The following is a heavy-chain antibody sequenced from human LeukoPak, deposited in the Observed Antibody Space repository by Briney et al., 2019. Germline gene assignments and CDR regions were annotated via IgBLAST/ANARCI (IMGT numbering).Heavy chain of an antibody. CDR2: ISYDGSNQ. CDR3: AKVRGSGEVSGWYYFDS. Sequence: GRSLRLSCVASGFTFSSYGMHWVRQAPGKGLEGEAFISYDGSNQYYVDSVKGRFTISRDNSKNTLYLQMNSLRPEDTAVYYCAKVRGSGEVSGWYYFDSWGQGTLVTVSS. V-gene: IGHV3-30*18. CDR1: GFTFSSYG. D-gene: IGHD6-19*01. J-gene: IGHJ4*02.